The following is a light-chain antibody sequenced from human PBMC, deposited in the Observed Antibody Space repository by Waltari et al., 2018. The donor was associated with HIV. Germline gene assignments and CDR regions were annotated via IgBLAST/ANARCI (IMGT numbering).Light chain of an antibody. J-gene: IGKJ2*01. CDR1: QSLSNTN. Sequence: EIVMTQSPATLSVSPGERATLSCRASQSLSNTNLAWYQQKPGQAPRLLIHGASTRATGISARFSGSGSGTEFTLTISSLQSEDSAIYYCQQYNNWPPTFGQGARLEIQ. CDR2: GAS. CDR3: QQYNNWPPT. V-gene: IGKV3-15*01.